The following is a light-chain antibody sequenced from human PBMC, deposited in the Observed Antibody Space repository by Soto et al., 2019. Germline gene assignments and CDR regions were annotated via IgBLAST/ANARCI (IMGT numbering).Light chain of an antibody. CDR2: TAS. J-gene: IGKJ2*01. Sequence: DLQMNQFPSTLSASIGDRVTITCRASQSISTWLAWYQQKAGKAPKLLIYTASSIETGVPSTFSGSGSGTEFTLTISSLQPEDFATYSCQQYNRYSPYTFGQGTRLEIK. CDR1: QSISTW. V-gene: IGKV1-5*03. CDR3: QQYNRYSPYT.